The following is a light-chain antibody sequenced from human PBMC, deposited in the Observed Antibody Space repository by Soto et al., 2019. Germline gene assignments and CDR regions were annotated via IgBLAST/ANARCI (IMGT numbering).Light chain of an antibody. CDR2: GAS. CDR1: QSVSSSF. J-gene: IGKJ4*01. Sequence: ETVLMQSPGTLSLSPGERATLSCRASQSVSSSFLAWYQQKPGQAPRLLIHGASSRATGIPDRFSGSGSGTDFPLTISRLEPEDFAVYYCQQYGSSPLTFGGGTKVEIK. CDR3: QQYGSSPLT. V-gene: IGKV3-20*01.